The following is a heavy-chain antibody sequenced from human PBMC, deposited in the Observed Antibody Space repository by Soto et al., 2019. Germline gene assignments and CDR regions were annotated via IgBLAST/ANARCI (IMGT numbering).Heavy chain of an antibody. D-gene: IGHD5-18*01. CDR2: ISYDGNNK. CDR3: VKGDLDTDVVNSPDAFDF. V-gene: IGHV3-30*18. Sequence: QVNLVESGGGVVQPGRSLRLYCDASGFIFSDFGMHWVRQAPGKGLEWVAVISYDGNNKYYAQSVKGRFTISRDNSKNTMFLNMDSLRAEDTAVYHCVKGDLDTDVVNSPDAFDFWGPGTMVTVS. J-gene: IGHJ3*01. CDR1: GFIFSDFG.